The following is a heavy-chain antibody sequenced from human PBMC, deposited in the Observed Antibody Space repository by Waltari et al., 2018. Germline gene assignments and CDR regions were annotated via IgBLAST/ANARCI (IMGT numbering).Heavy chain of an antibody. CDR1: GFTFSSSW. Sequence: EVQVVESGGGLVQPGESLRLSCAASGFTFSSSWMSWVRQPPGKGVEWVANIKYYGSEEYYVDSVKGRFTISRDNAKNSLYLQMNSLRVEDTAVYYCARDPERGALDYWGQGTLVAVSS. J-gene: IGHJ4*02. D-gene: IGHD1-26*01. V-gene: IGHV3-7*01. CDR2: IKYYGSEE. CDR3: ARDPERGALDY.